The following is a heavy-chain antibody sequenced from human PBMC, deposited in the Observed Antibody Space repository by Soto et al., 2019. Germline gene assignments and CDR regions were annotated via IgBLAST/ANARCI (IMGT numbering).Heavy chain of an antibody. CDR1: GGTFSSYA. V-gene: IGHV1-69*13. Sequence: ASVKVSCKASGGTFSSYAISWVRQAPGQGLEWMGGIIPIFGTANYAQKFQGRVTITADESTSTAYMELSSLRSEDTAVYYCAAGESNYDSSGYYSEWGQGTLVTVSS. CDR3: AAGESNYDSSGYYSE. J-gene: IGHJ4*02. CDR2: IIPIFGTA. D-gene: IGHD3-22*01.